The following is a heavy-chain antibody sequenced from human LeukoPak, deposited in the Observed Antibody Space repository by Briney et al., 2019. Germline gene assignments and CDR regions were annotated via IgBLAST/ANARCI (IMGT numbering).Heavy chain of an antibody. V-gene: IGHV4-59*08. CDR3: ARLTFRRSGGWAYYYYGMDV. Sequence: SETLSLTCTVSGGSISSYYWSWIRQPPGKGLEWIGYIYYSGSTNYNPSLKSRVTISVDTSKNQFSLKLSSVTAADTAVYYCARLTFRRSGGWAYYYYGMDVWGQGTTVTVSS. J-gene: IGHJ6*02. D-gene: IGHD6-19*01. CDR1: GGSISSYY. CDR2: IYYSGST.